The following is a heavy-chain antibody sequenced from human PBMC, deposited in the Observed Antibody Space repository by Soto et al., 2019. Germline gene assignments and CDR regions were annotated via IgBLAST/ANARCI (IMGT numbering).Heavy chain of an antibody. J-gene: IGHJ4*02. CDR1: GFTFSSYG. D-gene: IGHD3-3*01. CDR2: ISYDGSNK. V-gene: IGHV3-30*18. Sequence: GGSLRLSCAASGFTFSSYGMHWVRQAPGKGLEWVAVISYDGSNKYYADSVKGRFTISRDNSKNTLYLQMNSLRAEDTAVYYCAKDRIGRFLEWLPDYWGQGTLVTVSS. CDR3: AKDRIGRFLEWLPDY.